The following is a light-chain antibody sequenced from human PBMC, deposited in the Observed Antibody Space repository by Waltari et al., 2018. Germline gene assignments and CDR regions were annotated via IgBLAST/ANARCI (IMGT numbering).Light chain of an antibody. V-gene: IGLV4-69*01. CDR1: SAHITNV. CDR3: QTGGHGTWV. Sequence: QLELTQSPSASASLGTSVKLSCTLSSAHITNVVAWHQQQPQKGPRYLMKVNSDGSHSSGDGIPDRFSGSSSGAERYLTISSLQSEDEADYYCQTGGHGTWVFGGGTKLTVL. CDR2: VNSDGSH. J-gene: IGLJ3*02.